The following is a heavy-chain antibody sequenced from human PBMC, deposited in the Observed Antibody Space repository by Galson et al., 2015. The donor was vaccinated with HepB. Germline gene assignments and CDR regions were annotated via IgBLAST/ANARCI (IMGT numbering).Heavy chain of an antibody. V-gene: IGHV3-7*01. Sequence: SLRLSCAASGFTFSRYWMSWVRQAPGKGLEWVANIKEDGSEAYYVDSVRGRFTISRDSAKNSLYLQMNSLRAEDTAVYYCAREARWGQGTLVTVSS. J-gene: IGHJ4*02. CDR1: GFTFSRYW. CDR2: IKEDGSEA. CDR3: AREAR.